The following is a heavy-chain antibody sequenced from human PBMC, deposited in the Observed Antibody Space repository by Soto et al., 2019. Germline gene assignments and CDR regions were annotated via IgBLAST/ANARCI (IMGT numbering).Heavy chain of an antibody. J-gene: IGHJ2*01. CDR3: ARDGRYQLLWRRYFDL. CDR1: GGSFSGYY. V-gene: IGHV4-34*01. CDR2: INHSGST. Sequence: PSETLSLTCAVYGGSFSGYYWSWIRQPPGKGLEWIGEINHSGSTNYNPSLKSRVTISVDTSKNQFSLKLSSVTAADTAVYYCARDGRYQLLWRRYFDLWGRGTLVTVSS. D-gene: IGHD2-2*01.